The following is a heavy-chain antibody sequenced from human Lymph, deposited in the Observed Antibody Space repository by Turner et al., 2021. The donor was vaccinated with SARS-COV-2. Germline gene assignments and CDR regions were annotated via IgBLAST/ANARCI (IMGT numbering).Heavy chain of an antibody. Sequence: EVQLVDSGGGLVQPVRSLRLSCLASGFTFVYYAMSWVRQAPGKGLEWVGFIRSKAYGGTRQYAASVKGRCTITRDDSKSIAYLQMQSLKTEDTAVYYCTRVKYCSGGSCYGYHFDYWGQGSLVTVSS. CDR2: IRSKAYGGTR. V-gene: IGHV3-49*04. D-gene: IGHD2-15*01. CDR1: GFTFVYYA. J-gene: IGHJ4*02. CDR3: TRVKYCSGGSCYGYHFDY.